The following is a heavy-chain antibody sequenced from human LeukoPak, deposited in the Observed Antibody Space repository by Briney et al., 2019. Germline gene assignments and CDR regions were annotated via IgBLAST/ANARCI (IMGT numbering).Heavy chain of an antibody. J-gene: IGHJ4*02. Sequence: ASVKVSCKASGYSFTTLDINWVRQATGQGLEWVGWVNPNNGLTGYAQKFQGRVTLTSDTSTNTAYMEQSTLTSDDTAVYYCAGGRVSFFWGQGTPVTVSS. CDR2: VNPNNGLT. V-gene: IGHV1-8*01. CDR1: GYSFTTLD. CDR3: AGGRVSFF.